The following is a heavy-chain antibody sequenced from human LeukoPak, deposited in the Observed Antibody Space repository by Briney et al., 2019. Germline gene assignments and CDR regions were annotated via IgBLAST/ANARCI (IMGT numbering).Heavy chain of an antibody. Sequence: GGSLRLSCAASGFTFSSYAMHWVRQAPGKGLEWVAVISYDGSNKYYADSVKGRFTISRDNSKNTLYLQMNSLRAEDTAVYYCAKDFEDYDFWSGYYPGPVPWFDPWGQGTLVTVSS. CDR1: GFTFSSYA. J-gene: IGHJ5*02. CDR3: AKDFEDYDFWSGYYPGPVPWFDP. D-gene: IGHD3-3*01. CDR2: ISYDGSNK. V-gene: IGHV3-30-3*01.